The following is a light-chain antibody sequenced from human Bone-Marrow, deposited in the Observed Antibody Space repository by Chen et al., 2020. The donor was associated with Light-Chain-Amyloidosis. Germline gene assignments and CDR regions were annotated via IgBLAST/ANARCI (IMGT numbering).Light chain of an antibody. J-gene: IGLJ3*02. CDR3: QVYDSSGDHAWV. CDR2: DDS. V-gene: IGLV3-21*02. CDR1: NIAAKS. Sequence: SYVLTQAPSVSVAPGQTARITCGGQNIAAKSVHWYQQRPGQAPVLVLYDDSDRPSGIPERFSGSNSGNTAALTISRVEAGDEADYYCQVYDSSGDHAWVFGGGTGLSVL.